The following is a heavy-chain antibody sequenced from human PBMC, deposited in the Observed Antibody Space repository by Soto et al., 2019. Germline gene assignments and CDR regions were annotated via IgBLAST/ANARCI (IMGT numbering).Heavy chain of an antibody. CDR1: GYTLTELS. D-gene: IGHD1-7*01. Sequence: ASVKVSCKVSGYTLTELSMQWVRQAPGKGLEWMGGFDPEDGETIYAQKFQGRVTMTEDTSTDTAYMELSSLRSEDTAVYYCATWANYEDYFDYWGQGTLVTVSS. V-gene: IGHV1-24*01. CDR3: ATWANYEDYFDY. CDR2: FDPEDGET. J-gene: IGHJ4*02.